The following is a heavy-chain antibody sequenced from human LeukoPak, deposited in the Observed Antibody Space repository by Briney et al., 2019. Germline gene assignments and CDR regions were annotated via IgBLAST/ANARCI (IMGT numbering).Heavy chain of an antibody. V-gene: IGHV3-23*01. CDR1: GFTFSSYA. CDR3: AKDTKWELYFDY. J-gene: IGHJ4*02. D-gene: IGHD1-26*01. Sequence: GGSLRLSCAVSGFTFSSYAMSWVRQAPGKGLEWVSAISGSGGSTYYADSVKGRFTISRDNSKNTLYLQMNSLRAEDTAVYYCAKDTKWELYFDYWGQGTLVTVSS. CDR2: ISGSGGST.